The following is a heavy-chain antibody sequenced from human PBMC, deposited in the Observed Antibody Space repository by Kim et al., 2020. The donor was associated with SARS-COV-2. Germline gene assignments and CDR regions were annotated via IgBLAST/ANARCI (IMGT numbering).Heavy chain of an antibody. CDR2: ISAYNGNT. J-gene: IGHJ2*01. D-gene: IGHD6-19*01. CDR3: AREAVAGPSHSKTTWYFDL. CDR1: GYTFTSYV. Sequence: ASVKVSCKASGYTFTSYVISWVRQAPGQGLEWMGWISAYNGNTNYAQKLQGRVTMTTDTSTSTAYMELRSLRSDDTAVYYCAREAVAGPSHSKTTWYFDLWGRGTLVTVSS. V-gene: IGHV1-18*01.